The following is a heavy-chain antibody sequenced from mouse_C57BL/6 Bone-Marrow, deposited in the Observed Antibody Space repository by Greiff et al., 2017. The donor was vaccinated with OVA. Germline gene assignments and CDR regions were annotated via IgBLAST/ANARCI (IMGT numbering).Heavy chain of an antibody. Sequence: QVQLKQPGAELVKPGASVKLSCKASGYTFTSYWMHWVKQRPGQGLEWIGMIHPNSGSTNYNEKFKSKATLTVDKSSSTAYMQLSSLTSEDSAVYFCARGIYYGNYEGFAYWGQGTLVTVSA. V-gene: IGHV1-64*01. CDR1: GYTFTSYW. CDR2: IHPNSGST. D-gene: IGHD2-1*01. J-gene: IGHJ3*01. CDR3: ARGIYYGNYEGFAY.